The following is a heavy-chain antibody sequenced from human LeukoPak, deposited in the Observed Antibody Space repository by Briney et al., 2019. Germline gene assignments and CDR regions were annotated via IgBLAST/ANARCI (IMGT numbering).Heavy chain of an antibody. D-gene: IGHD1-14*01. J-gene: IGHJ4*02. V-gene: IGHV3-21*06. CDR1: GLTFSTSG. CDR2: IGPTGSDR. CDR3: ATETNGRHYDY. Sequence: GGSLRLSCTASGLTFSTSGFNWVRQAPGKGLEWVASIGPTGSDRYHADSIKGRFTISRDNANNFLYLQINSLRAEDTAVYYCATETNGRHYDYWGQGTLLTVSS.